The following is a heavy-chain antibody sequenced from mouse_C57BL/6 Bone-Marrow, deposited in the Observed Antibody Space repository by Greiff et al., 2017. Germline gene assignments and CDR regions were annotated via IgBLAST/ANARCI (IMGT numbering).Heavy chain of an antibody. J-gene: IGHJ3*01. CDR3: ARGRRGFAY. Sequence: DVHLVESGGGLVKPGGSLKLSCAASGFTFSDYGMHWVRQAPEKGLEWVAYISSGSSTIYYADTVKGRFTISRDNAKNNLFLQMTSLRSEDTAMYYCARGRRGFAYWGQGTLVTVSA. CDR1: GFTFSDYG. CDR2: ISSGSSTI. V-gene: IGHV5-17*01.